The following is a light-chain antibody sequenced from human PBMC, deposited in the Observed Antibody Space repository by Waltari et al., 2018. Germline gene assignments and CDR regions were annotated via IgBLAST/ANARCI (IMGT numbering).Light chain of an antibody. CDR1: QSVSSN. V-gene: IGKV3-15*01. CDR3: QHSDT. J-gene: IGKJ2*01. CDR2: GAS. Sequence: EIVMTQSPGTLSVSPGEKATLPCRASQSVSSNLAWYQQKPGQSPRLLIYGASTRATGIPARFSGSGSGTDFTLTISSLQSEYFAVYYCQHSDTFGQGTKLEIK.